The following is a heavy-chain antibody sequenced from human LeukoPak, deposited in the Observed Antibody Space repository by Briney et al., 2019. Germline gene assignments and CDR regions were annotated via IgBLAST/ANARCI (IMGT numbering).Heavy chain of an antibody. J-gene: IGHJ5*02. CDR2: ISSTGTYI. V-gene: IGHV3-21*01. CDR3: ARDPSVVPAAVNWFDP. D-gene: IGHD2-2*01. Sequence: GGSLRLSCAASGFTFSSYSMNWVRQAPGKGLEWVSSISSTGTYIYYADSVKGRFTISRDNAKNSLYLQMNSLRGEDTAVYYCARDPSVVPAAVNWFDPWGQGTLVTVSS. CDR1: GFTFSSYS.